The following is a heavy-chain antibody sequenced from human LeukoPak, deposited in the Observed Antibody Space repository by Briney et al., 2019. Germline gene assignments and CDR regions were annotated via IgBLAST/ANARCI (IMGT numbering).Heavy chain of an antibody. V-gene: IGHV3-30*18. J-gene: IGHJ4*02. CDR3: AKVGASVSFDY. CDR1: GFTFSNYG. D-gene: IGHD4/OR15-4a*01. CDR2: ISYDGSNK. Sequence: GGSLRLSCAASGFTFSNYGMHWVRQAPGKGLEWVAVISYDGSNKYYADSVKGRLTISRDNSKNTLYLRMNSLRAEDTAVYYCAKVGASVSFDYWGQGTLVTVSS.